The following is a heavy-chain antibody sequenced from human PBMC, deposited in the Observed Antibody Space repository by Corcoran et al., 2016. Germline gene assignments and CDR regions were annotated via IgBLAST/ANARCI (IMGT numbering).Heavy chain of an antibody. V-gene: IGHV1-3*01. J-gene: IGHJ4*02. D-gene: IGHD3-16*01. CDR3: ARAWGVTPYLFDD. CDR2: INAGNGNT. Sequence: QVQLVQSGAEVKKPGASVKVSCKASGYTFTSYAMHWVRQAPGQRLEWMGWINAGNGNTKYSQKFQGRVTITRDTSASTAYMELSSLRSEDTAVYYCARAWGVTPYLFDDWGQGTLVTVSS. CDR1: GYTFTSYA.